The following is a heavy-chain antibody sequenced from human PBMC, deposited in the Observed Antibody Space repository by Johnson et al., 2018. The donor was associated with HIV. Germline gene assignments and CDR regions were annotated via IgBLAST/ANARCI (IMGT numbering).Heavy chain of an antibody. CDR2: IKSKTDGGTT. Sequence: VQLVESGGGLIKPGGSLRLSCAASGVTFSNAWMSWVRQAPGKGLEWVGRIKSKTDGGTTDYAAPVKGRFTISRDDSKNNLYLQMNSLRAEDTAVYYCARTNSGSYYHPGAFDIWGQGTMVTVSS. J-gene: IGHJ3*02. D-gene: IGHD3-10*01. V-gene: IGHV3-15*01. CDR3: ARTNSGSYYHPGAFDI. CDR1: GVTFSNAW.